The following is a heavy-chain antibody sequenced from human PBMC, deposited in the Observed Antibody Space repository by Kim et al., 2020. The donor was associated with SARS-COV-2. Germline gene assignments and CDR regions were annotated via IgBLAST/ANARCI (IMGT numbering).Heavy chain of an antibody. CDR1: GFTFSSYW. D-gene: IGHD3-9*01. Sequence: GGSLRLSCAASGFTFSSYWMHWVRQAPGKGLVWVSRINSDGSSTSYADSVKGRITISRDNAKNKLYLQMNGLRAEDTAMHYCARGDASLSGYPTYSYYYGMDVWSQCTAVAXSS. CDR3: ARGDASLSGYPTYSYYYGMDV. J-gene: IGHJ6*02. CDR2: INSDGSST. V-gene: IGHV3-74*01.